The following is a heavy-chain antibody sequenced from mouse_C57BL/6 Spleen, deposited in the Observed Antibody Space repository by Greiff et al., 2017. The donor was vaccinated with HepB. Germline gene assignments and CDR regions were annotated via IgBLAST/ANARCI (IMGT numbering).Heavy chain of an antibody. CDR3: ARDYGRDWYFDV. Sequence: EVQLVESGPGLVKPSQSLSLTCSVTGYSITSGYYWNWIRQFPGNKLEWMGYISYDGSNNYNPSLKNRISITRDTSKNQFFLKLNSVTTEDTATYYCARDYGRDWYFDVWGTGTTVTVSS. D-gene: IGHD1-1*01. CDR2: ISYDGSN. CDR1: GYSITSGYY. J-gene: IGHJ1*03. V-gene: IGHV3-6*01.